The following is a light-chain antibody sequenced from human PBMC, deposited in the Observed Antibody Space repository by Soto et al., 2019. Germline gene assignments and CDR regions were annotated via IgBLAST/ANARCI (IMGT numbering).Light chain of an antibody. CDR1: TGAVTSGYY. Sequence: QAVVTQEPSLTVSPGGTVTLTCASSTGAVTSGYYPNWFQQRPGQPPRALIYSTTYKHPWTPARFSGSLVGGKAALTLSGAQPEDGAEYYCLLFYGDGVVFGGGTKLTVL. V-gene: IGLV7-43*01. J-gene: IGLJ2*01. CDR2: STT. CDR3: LLFYGDGVV.